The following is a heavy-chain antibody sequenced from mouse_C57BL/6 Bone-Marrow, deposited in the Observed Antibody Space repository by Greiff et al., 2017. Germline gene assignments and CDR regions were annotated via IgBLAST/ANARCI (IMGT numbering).Heavy chain of an antibody. J-gene: IGHJ3*01. V-gene: IGHV2-6*01. D-gene: IGHD2-4*01. CDR2: IWGVGRT. CDR3: ASGYDYDVRFAY. CDR1: GFSLTSYG. Sequence: QVQLQESGPGLVAPSQSLSITCTVSGFSLTSYGVDWVRQSPGRGLEGRGVIWGVGRTNNNSALKSRLSTSKDNSKSQVFLKMNSLQTDETAMYYCASGYDYDVRFAYWGQGTLVTVSA.